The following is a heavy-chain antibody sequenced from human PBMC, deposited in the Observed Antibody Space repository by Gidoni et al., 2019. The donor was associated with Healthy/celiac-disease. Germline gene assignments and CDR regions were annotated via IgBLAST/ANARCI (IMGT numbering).Heavy chain of an antibody. CDR2: ISYDGSNK. D-gene: IGHD2-15*01. CDR3: ARDPHRVVVVAATGHWFDP. J-gene: IGHJ5*02. Sequence: QVQLVESGGGVVQPGRSLRLSCAASGFTFSSYAMHWVRQAPGKGLGGVAVISYDGSNKYYADSVKGRFTISRDNSKNTLYLQMNSLRAEDTAVYYCARDPHRVVVVAATGHWFDPWGQGTLVTVSS. CDR1: GFTFSSYA. V-gene: IGHV3-30*16.